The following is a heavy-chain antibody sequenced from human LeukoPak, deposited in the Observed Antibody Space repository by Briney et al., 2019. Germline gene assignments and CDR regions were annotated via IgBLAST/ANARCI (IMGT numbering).Heavy chain of an antibody. CDR2: IYYSGST. CDR3: ARHRITIFGVVMASNWFDP. J-gene: IGHJ5*02. CDR1: GGSISSSSYY. D-gene: IGHD3-3*01. V-gene: IGHV4-39*01. Sequence: LETLSLTCTVSGGSISSSSYYWGWIRQPPGKGLEWIGSIYYSGSTYYNPSLKSRVTISVDTSKNQFSLTLSSVTAADTAVYYCARHRITIFGVVMASNWFDPWGQGTLVTVSS.